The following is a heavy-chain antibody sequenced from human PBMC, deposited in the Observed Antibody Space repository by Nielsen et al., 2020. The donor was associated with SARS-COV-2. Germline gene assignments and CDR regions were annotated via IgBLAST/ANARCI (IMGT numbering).Heavy chain of an antibody. Sequence: SVKVSCKASGGTFSSYAISWVRQAPGQGLEWMGGIIPIFGTANYAQKFQGRVTITADESTSTAYMELSSLRSEDTAVYYCARDSKGETVDYGDYVANWFDPWGQGTLVTVSS. D-gene: IGHD4-17*01. CDR1: GGTFSSYA. CDR2: IIPIFGTA. CDR3: ARDSKGETVDYGDYVANWFDP. J-gene: IGHJ5*02. V-gene: IGHV1-69*13.